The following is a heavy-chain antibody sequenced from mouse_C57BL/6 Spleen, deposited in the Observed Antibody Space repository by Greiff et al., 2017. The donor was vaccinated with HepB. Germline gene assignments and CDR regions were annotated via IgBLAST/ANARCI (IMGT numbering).Heavy chain of an antibody. J-gene: IGHJ1*03. V-gene: IGHV1-85*01. D-gene: IGHD1-1*01. Sequence: QVQLQQSGPELVKPGASVKLSCKASGYTFTSYDINWVKQRPGQGLEWIGWIYPRDGSTKYNEKFKGKATLTVDTSSSTAYMELHSLTSEDSAVYFCARRGAYYYGSSPWYFDVWGTGTTVTVSS. CDR3: ARRGAYYYGSSPWYFDV. CDR2: IYPRDGST. CDR1: GYTFTSYD.